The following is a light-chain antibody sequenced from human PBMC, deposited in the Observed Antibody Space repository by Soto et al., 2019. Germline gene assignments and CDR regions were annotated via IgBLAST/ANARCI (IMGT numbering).Light chain of an antibody. J-gene: IGLJ1*01. V-gene: IGLV1-47*01. CDR2: RNN. CDR1: SSNIGSNY. Sequence: QSVLTQPPSASGSPGQRVTIYCSGSSSNIGSNYVYWYQQLPGTAPKLLIYRNNQRPSGVPDRFSGSKSGTSASLAISGLRSEDEADYYCAAWDDSLSGSVFGTGTKVTVL. CDR3: AAWDDSLSGSV.